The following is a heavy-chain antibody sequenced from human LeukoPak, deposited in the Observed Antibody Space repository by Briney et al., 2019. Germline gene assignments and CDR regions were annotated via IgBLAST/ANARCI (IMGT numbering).Heavy chain of an antibody. J-gene: IGHJ4*02. CDR2: ISYDGSNK. CDR1: GFTFSSYG. Sequence: PGGSLRLSCAASGFTFSSYGMHWVRQAPGKGLEWVAVISYDGSNKYYADSVKGRFTISRDNSKNTLYLQMNSLRAEDTAVYYCAKDGITMVRGVRYYFDYWGQGALVTVSS. CDR3: AKDGITMVRGVRYYFDY. V-gene: IGHV3-30*18. D-gene: IGHD3-10*01.